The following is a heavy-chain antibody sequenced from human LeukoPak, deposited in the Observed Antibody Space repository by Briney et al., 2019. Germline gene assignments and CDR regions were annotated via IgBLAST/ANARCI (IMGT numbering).Heavy chain of an antibody. CDR2: INHSGST. Sequence: SETLSLTCAVYGGSFSGYYWSWIRQPPGKGLEWIGEINHSGSTNYIPSLKSRVTISVDTSKNQFSLKLSSVTAADTAVYYCAREATAGTGGYYFDYWGQGTLVTVSS. J-gene: IGHJ4*02. CDR3: AREATAGTGGYYFDY. V-gene: IGHV4-34*01. D-gene: IGHD6-13*01. CDR1: GGSFSGYY.